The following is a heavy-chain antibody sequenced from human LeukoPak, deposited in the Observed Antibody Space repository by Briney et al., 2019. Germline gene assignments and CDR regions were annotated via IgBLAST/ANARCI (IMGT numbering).Heavy chain of an antibody. J-gene: IGHJ6*04. CDR2: ISSSGRTI. CDR1: GFTFSDHY. D-gene: IGHD3-10*02. V-gene: IGHV3-11*04. Sequence: GGPLRLSCAAPGFTFSDHYMTWIRQAPGEGLEWVSYISSSGRTIYYADSVKGRFTISRDNAKNSLYLQMNSLRAEDTAVYYCAELGITMIGGVWGKGTTVTISS. CDR3: AELGITMIGGV.